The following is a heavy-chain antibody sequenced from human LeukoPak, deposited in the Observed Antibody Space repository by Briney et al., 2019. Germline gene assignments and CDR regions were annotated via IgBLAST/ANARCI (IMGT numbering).Heavy chain of an antibody. CDR3: ARGDPGTFDY. D-gene: IGHD1-1*01. CDR2: IYYSGST. V-gene: IGHV4-61*08. Sequence: SETLSLTCTVSGGSISSGDYYWSWIRQPPGKGLEWIGYIYYSGSTNYNPSLKSRVTISVDTSKNQFPLKLSSVTAADTAVYYCARGDPGTFDYWGQGTLVTVSS. CDR1: GGSISSGDYY. J-gene: IGHJ4*02.